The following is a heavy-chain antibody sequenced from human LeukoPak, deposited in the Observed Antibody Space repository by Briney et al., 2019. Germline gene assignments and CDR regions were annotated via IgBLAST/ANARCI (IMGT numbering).Heavy chain of an antibody. D-gene: IGHD3-3*01. CDR2: INHSGST. Sequence: PSETLSLTCTVSGGSISSGGYYWSWIRQPPGKGLEWIGEINHSGSTNYNPSLKSRVTISVDTSKNQFSLKLSSVTAADTAVYYCARGDFWSGYSPDYWGQGTLVTVSS. CDR3: ARGDFWSGYSPDY. CDR1: GGSISSGGYY. J-gene: IGHJ4*02. V-gene: IGHV4-39*07.